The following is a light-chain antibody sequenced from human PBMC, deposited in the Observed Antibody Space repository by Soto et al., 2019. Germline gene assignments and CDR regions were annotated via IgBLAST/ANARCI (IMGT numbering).Light chain of an antibody. V-gene: IGKV1D-12*01. CDR1: QDISGW. CDR3: QQYSSYWT. CDR2: AAS. J-gene: IGKJ1*01. Sequence: DIQMTQSPSSVSASVGDRVTITCRASQDISGWLAWFQQKPGKAPNLLIYAASILQSGVPSRFSGSGSGTDFTLTITYLQPEDFATYYCQQYSSYWTFAQGTKVEIK.